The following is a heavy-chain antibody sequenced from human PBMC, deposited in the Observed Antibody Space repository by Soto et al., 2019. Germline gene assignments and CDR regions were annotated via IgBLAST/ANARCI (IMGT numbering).Heavy chain of an antibody. D-gene: IGHD4-17*01. V-gene: IGHV4-31*03. CDR2: IYYSGST. Sequence: QVRLEESGPGLVKPSETLSLICSVSGGSVNNADYFWNWIRHHPENGLEWIRYIYYSGSTRYNPSFKTRATLSIYTSKNQFSLRLNSVTVADTAVYFCARDADYGGSRGGMDVWGRGTTVTVSS. J-gene: IGHJ6*02. CDR3: ARDADYGGSRGGMDV. CDR1: GGSVNNADYF.